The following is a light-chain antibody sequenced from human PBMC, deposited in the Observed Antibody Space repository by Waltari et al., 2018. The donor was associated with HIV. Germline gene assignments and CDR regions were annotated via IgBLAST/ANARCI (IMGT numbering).Light chain of an antibody. Sequence: DIQMTQSPSSLSASIGDTVTVTCRASQDISNSVSWFQQRPGKAPKLLVHGALILQRGVPSRFSGIGSGTDYTLTISGLRAEDFATYFCQQYFGVPLTFGGGTRVDI. J-gene: IGKJ4*01. CDR3: QQYFGVPLT. CDR1: QDISNS. V-gene: IGKV1-NL1*01. CDR2: GAL.